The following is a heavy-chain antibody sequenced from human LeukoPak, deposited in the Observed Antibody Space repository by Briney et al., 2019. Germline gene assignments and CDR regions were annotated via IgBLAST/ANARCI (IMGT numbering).Heavy chain of an antibody. CDR3: ARGRQLELRTPFDY. J-gene: IGHJ4*02. D-gene: IGHD1-7*01. CDR1: GGTFSSYA. CDR2: IIPIFGTA. V-gene: IGHV1-69*13. Sequence: SVKVSCKASGGTFSSYAISWVRQAPGQGLEWMGGIIPIFGTANYAQKFQGRVTITADESTSTAYMELSSLRSEDTAVYYCARGRQLELRTPFDYWGQGTLVTVSS.